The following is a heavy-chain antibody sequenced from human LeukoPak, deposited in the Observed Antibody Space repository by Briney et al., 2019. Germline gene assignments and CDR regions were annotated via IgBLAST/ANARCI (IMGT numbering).Heavy chain of an antibody. CDR1: GFTFSCYG. Sequence: GTMRLSCAASGFTFSCYGMSWVRQAPGKGLEWVSAISGSGGSTYYADSVRGRFTISRDNSKSTLSLQMNSLRAEDTAIYYCATYRQVLLPFESWGQGTLVTVSS. CDR3: ATYRQVLLPFES. V-gene: IGHV3-23*01. D-gene: IGHD2-8*02. J-gene: IGHJ4*02. CDR2: ISGSGGST.